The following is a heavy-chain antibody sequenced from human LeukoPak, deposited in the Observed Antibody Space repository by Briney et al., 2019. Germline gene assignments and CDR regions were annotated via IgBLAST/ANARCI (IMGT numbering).Heavy chain of an antibody. CDR3: ARETPTGTLGY. Sequence: ASVKVSCKASGYTFTGYYMHWVRQAPGQGLEWMGWINPNSGGTNYAQKFQGWVTMTRDTSISTVYMELSSLRSEDTAVYYCARETPTGTLGYWGQGTLVTVSS. CDR1: GYTFTGYY. CDR2: INPNSGGT. J-gene: IGHJ4*02. D-gene: IGHD1-1*01. V-gene: IGHV1-2*04.